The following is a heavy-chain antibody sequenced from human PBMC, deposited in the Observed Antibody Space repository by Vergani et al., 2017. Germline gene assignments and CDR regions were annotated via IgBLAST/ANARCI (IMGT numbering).Heavy chain of an antibody. V-gene: IGHV3-21*01. CDR3: ARVRGYYGSGSYYINGDY. J-gene: IGHJ4*02. CDR2: ISSSSSYI. Sequence: EVQLVESGGGLVKPGGSLRLSCAASGFTFSSYSMNWVRQAPGKGLEWVSSISSSSSYIYYADSVKGRFTISRDNAKNSLYLQMNSLRADDTAVYYCARVRGYYGSGSYYINGDYWGQGTLVTVSS. D-gene: IGHD3-10*01. CDR1: GFTFSSYS.